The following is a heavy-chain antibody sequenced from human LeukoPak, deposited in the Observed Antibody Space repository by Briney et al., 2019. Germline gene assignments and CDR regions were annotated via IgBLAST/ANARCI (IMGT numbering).Heavy chain of an antibody. CDR3: AKASPTYGGSGPFQH. CDR2: ISGSGGST. CDR1: GFTFSSYA. D-gene: IGHD3-10*01. Sequence: PGGSLRLSCAASGFTFSSYAMSWVRQAPGKGLEWVSAISGSGGSTYYAHPVKGRFTISRDNSNNSLYLQMNSLRAEDTAVYYCAKASPTYGGSGPFQHWGQGTLVTVSS. V-gene: IGHV3-23*01. J-gene: IGHJ1*01.